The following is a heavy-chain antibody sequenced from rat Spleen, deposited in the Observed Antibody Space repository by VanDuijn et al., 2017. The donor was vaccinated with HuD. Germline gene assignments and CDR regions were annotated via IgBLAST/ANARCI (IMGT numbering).Heavy chain of an antibody. V-gene: IGHV5S10*01. CDR3: ATTRFAY. CDR2: IIYDGSST. Sequence: EVQLMESGGGLVQPGRSMKLSCAASGLSFSNYDMAWVRQAPKKGLEWVATIIYDGSSTHYGDSVKGRFTISRDNAKSTLYLQMASLRSEDTATYYCATTRFAYWGQGTLVTVSS. CDR1: GLSFSNYD. J-gene: IGHJ3*01.